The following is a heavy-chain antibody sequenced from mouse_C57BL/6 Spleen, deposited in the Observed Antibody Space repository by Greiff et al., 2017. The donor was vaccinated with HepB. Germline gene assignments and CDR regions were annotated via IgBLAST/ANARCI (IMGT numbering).Heavy chain of an antibody. Sequence: QVQLQQSGAELVRPGSSVKLSCKASGYTFTSYWMHWVKQRPIQGLEWIGNIDPSDSETHYNQKFKDKATLTVDKSSSTAYMQLSSLTSEDSAVYYCAREDDYDYFDYWGQGTTLTVSS. CDR3: AREDDYDYFDY. D-gene: IGHD2-4*01. J-gene: IGHJ2*01. CDR1: GYTFTSYW. CDR2: IDPSDSET. V-gene: IGHV1-52*01.